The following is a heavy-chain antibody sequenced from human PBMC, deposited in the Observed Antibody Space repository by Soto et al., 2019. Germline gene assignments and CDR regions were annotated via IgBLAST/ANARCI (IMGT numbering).Heavy chain of an antibody. CDR3: ARVGYGGSSQGALDI. Sequence: QVQLVQSGAEVKKPGASVKVSCKASGYTFTRYGISWVRQAPGQGLEWMGWISASNGNTNYAQKLQGRFTMTTDTSTSTAYMELRSLRSDDTAVYYCARVGYGGSSQGALDIWGQVTMVIVSS. V-gene: IGHV1-18*01. D-gene: IGHD2-15*01. CDR2: ISASNGNT. CDR1: GYTFTRYG. J-gene: IGHJ3*02.